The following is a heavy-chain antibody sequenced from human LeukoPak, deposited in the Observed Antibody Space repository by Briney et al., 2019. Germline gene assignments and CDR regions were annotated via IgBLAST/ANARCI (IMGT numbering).Heavy chain of an antibody. J-gene: IGHJ6*03. CDR3: ARERSSTSTYYYYYMDV. D-gene: IGHD2-2*01. CDR2: ISSSSSTI. CDR1: GFTFSSYS. Sequence: GGSLRLSCAASGFTFSSYSMNGVRQAPGKGLEWVSYISSSSSTIYYADSVKGRFTISRDNAKNSLYLKMNSLRAEDTAVYYCARERSSTSTYYYYYMDVWGKGTTVTVSS. V-gene: IGHV3-48*01.